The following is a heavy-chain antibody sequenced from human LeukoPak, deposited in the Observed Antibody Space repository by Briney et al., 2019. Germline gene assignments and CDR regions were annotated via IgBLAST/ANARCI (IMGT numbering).Heavy chain of an antibody. V-gene: IGHV4-59*01. CDR1: GGSLSSYY. Sequence: SETLSLTCTVSGGSLSSYYWSWIRQPPGKGLEWIGYIYYSGSTNYNPSLKSRVTISVDTSKNQLSLKLTSVTAADTAVYYCTRVSGSGWFDPWGQGTLVTVSS. J-gene: IGHJ5*02. D-gene: IGHD1-1*01. CDR3: TRVSGSGWFDP. CDR2: IYYSGST.